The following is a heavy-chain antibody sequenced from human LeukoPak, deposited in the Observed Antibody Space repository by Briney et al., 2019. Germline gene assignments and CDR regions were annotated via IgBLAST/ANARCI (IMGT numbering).Heavy chain of an antibody. V-gene: IGHV1-18*01. Sequence: ASVKVSCKASGYTFTSYGISWVRQAPGQGLEWMGWISAYNGNTNYAQKLQGRVTMTTDTSTSTAYMELRSLRSDDTAVYYCAKDEGDQAAAGNDYWGQGTLVTVSS. CDR1: GYTFTSYG. J-gene: IGHJ4*02. CDR2: ISAYNGNT. D-gene: IGHD6-13*01. CDR3: AKDEGDQAAAGNDY.